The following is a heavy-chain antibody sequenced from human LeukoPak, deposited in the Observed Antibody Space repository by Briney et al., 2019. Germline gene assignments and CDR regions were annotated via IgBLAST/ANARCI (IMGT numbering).Heavy chain of an antibody. CDR3: AKPRAMTTGVGRYFDL. V-gene: IGHV3-23*01. D-gene: IGHD1-1*01. J-gene: IGHJ2*01. CDR2: ISGGGENT. Sequence: GGSLRLSCGASGFTFTSYAMSWIRQAPGKGLEWVSAISGGGENTYYGDSVKGRFTISRDNSKNTLYLQMNSLRTEDTATYYCAKPRAMTTGVGRYFDLWGRGTLVTVSS. CDR1: GFTFTSYA.